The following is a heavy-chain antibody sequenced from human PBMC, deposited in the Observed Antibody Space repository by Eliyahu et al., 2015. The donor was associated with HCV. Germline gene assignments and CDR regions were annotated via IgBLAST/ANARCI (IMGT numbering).Heavy chain of an antibody. J-gene: IGHJ6*02. Sequence: EVQLLESGGDLVQTGGSLRLSCAASGFXFSSYAMXWVRQAPGKGLEGVSSISGSGSSTYYADSVKGRFTISRDNSKNTLYLQMNSLRAEDTARYYCAKADTLLWFGEGYYYGLDVWGQGTTVTVSS. V-gene: IGHV3-23*01. CDR2: ISGSGSST. D-gene: IGHD3-10*01. CDR3: AKADTLLWFGEGYYYGLDV. CDR1: GFXFSSYA.